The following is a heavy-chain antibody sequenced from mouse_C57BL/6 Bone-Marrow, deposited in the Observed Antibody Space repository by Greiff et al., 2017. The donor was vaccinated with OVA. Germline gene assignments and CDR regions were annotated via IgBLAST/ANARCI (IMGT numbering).Heavy chain of an antibody. CDR1: GFTFTNYY. Sequence: EVHLVESGGGLVQPGDSLSLSCAASGFTFTNYYMSWVRQPPGKALEWLGFIRNKPNGSTTEYSASVKGRFTVSRDNSQSILYLQMKALRAEESATYYCARYKGIVAVDYLDYWGQGTARTVSS. J-gene: IGHJ2*01. CDR3: ARYKGIVAVDYLDY. D-gene: IGHD1-1*01. CDR2: IRNKPNGSTT. V-gene: IGHV7-3*01.